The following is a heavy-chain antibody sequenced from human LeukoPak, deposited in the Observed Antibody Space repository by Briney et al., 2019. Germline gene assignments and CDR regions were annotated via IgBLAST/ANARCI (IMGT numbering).Heavy chain of an antibody. CDR1: DGSMGTYY. V-gene: IGHV4-59*08. D-gene: IGHD2-2*01. Sequence: SETLSLTCSVSDGSMGTYYWGWIRQPPGKGLEWIGYIYYSGSTTYNPSLKSRVTVSVDTSKNQFSLKLTSMTAADTAVYYCARGRLGRQHASFFDSWGQGTLVTVSS. CDR2: IYYSGST. CDR3: ARGRLGRQHASFFDS. J-gene: IGHJ4*02.